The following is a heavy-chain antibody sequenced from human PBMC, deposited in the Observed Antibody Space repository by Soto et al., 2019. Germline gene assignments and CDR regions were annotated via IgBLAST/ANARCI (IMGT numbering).Heavy chain of an antibody. CDR1: GGTFSSYA. J-gene: IGHJ4*02. CDR3: ARDYLGYCSSTSCYKDRFFDY. CDR2: IIPIFGTA. V-gene: IGHV1-69*06. Sequence: QVQLVQSGAEVKKPGSSVKVSCKASGGTFSSYAISWVRQAPGQGLEWMGGIIPIFGTANYAQKFQGRVTITADKYTSTAYMELSSLRSEDTAVYYCARDYLGYCSSTSCYKDRFFDYWGQGTLVTVSS. D-gene: IGHD2-2*02.